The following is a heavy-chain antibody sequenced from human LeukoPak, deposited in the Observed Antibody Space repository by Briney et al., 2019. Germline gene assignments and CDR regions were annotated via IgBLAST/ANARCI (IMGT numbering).Heavy chain of an antibody. Sequence: PSETLSLTCTVSGGSISSGNYFWSWIRQHPGKGLEWIGYIYHSGSTYYNPSLKSRVSISGDTSKNEFSLTLNSVTAADTAVYYCAITPYYYDSSVAYFQHWGQGTLVTVSS. CDR2: IYHSGST. CDR3: AITPYYYDSSVAYFQH. J-gene: IGHJ1*01. D-gene: IGHD3-22*01. CDR1: GGSISSGNYF. V-gene: IGHV4-31*03.